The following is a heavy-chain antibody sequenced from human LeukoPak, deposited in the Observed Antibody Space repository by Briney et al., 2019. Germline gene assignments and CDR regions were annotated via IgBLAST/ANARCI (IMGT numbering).Heavy chain of an antibody. D-gene: IGHD5-12*01. J-gene: IGHJ3*02. CDR3: ARVIVDIVATILPDAFDI. V-gene: IGHV1-2*02. CDR1: GYTFTDYY. Sequence: ASVKVSCKASGYTFTDYYMHWVRQAPGQGLEWMGWINPNSGGTNYAQKFQGRVTMTRDRSISTAYMELSRLRSDDTAVYYCARVIVDIVATILPDAFDIWGQGTMVTVSS. CDR2: INPNSGGT.